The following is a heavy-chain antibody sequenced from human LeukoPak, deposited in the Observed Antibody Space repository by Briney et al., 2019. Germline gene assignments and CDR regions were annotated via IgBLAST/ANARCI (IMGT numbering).Heavy chain of an antibody. CDR1: GFTFSSYA. V-gene: IGHV3-64*01. CDR2: ISSNGGDT. J-gene: IGHJ4*02. Sequence: GSLRLSCAASGFTFSSYAMHWVRQAPGKGLEYVSGISSNGGDTHYANSVKGRFTISRDDSKKTLFLQMGSLRVEDMAVYYCVRRTTAGPFDYWGQGTLVTVSS. CDR3: VRRTTAGPFDY. D-gene: IGHD1-1*01.